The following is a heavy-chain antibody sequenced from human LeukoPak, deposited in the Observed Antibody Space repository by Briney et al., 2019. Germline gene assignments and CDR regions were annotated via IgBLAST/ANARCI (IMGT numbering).Heavy chain of an antibody. V-gene: IGHV3-30*19. Sequence: PRRSLRLSCAASGFTFSXXXXXWARQAPGNWLXXXTVISSDRSNKYYADSVKGRFTISRDNSTNTLYLQRNSLRTEDTAVYYCARVLPGYDYGMDVWGQGTTVTVSS. CDR3: ARVLPGYDYGMDV. CDR2: ISSDRSNK. CDR1: GFTFSXXX. J-gene: IGHJ6*02. D-gene: IGHD2-2*01.